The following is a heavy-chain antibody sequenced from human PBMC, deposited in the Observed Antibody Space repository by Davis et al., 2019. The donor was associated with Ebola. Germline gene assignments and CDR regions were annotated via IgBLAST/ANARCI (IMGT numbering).Heavy chain of an antibody. CDR2: ISYDGNNE. CDR3: AKEDDAWLNGYFDY. D-gene: IGHD3-9*01. Sequence: GESLKISCVVSGFTFRSYAMHWVRQAPGKGLEVVAIISYDGNNEYHADSVKGRFTISRDDSKSTLFLQMNSLRAEDTAVYYCAKEDDAWLNGYFDYWGQGILVTVSS. J-gene: IGHJ4*02. CDR1: GFTFRSYA. V-gene: IGHV3-30-3*01.